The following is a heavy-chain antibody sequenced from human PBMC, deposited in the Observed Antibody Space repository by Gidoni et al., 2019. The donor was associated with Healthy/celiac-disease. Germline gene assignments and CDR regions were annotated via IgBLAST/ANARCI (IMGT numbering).Heavy chain of an antibody. Sequence: EVQLLESGGGLVQPGGSLRLSCAASGFTFSSYAMSWVRQAPGKGLEWVSAISGSGGSTYYADSVKGRFTISRDNSKNTLYLQMNSLRAEDTAVYYCAKDRHGEAYSSGWLDSYYYYYGMDVWGQGTTVTVSS. J-gene: IGHJ6*02. V-gene: IGHV3-23*01. D-gene: IGHD6-19*01. CDR3: AKDRHGEAYSSGWLDSYYYYYGMDV. CDR2: ISGSGGST. CDR1: GFTFSSYA.